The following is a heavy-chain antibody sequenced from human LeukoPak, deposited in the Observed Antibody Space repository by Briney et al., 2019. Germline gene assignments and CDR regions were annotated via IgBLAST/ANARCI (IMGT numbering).Heavy chain of an antibody. CDR2: IKSKTDGGTT. J-gene: IGHJ4*02. CDR3: TTDYGSGSRIDY. V-gene: IGHV3-15*01. Sequence: GGSLRLSCAASGFTFSNAWMSWVRQAPGKGLEWVGRIKSKTDGGTTDYAAPVKGRFTISRYDSKNTLFLQMNSLKTEDTAVYYCTTDYGSGSRIDYWGQGTLVTVSS. CDR1: GFTFSNAW. D-gene: IGHD3-10*01.